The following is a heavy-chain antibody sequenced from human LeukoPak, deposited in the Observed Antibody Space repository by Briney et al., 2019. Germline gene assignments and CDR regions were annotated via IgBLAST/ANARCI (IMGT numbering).Heavy chain of an antibody. CDR3: ARGRDGSGSYAINRFDP. CDR2: INHSGST. D-gene: IGHD3-10*01. J-gene: IGHJ5*02. CDR1: GVSFSGYY. V-gene: IGHV4-34*01. Sequence: SETLSLTCAVYGVSFSGYYWSWIRHPPRKGLEWIGEINHSGSTNSNTSLKSRVTISVYTSTNQFSLKLCSVTAADTAVYYCARGRDGSGSYAINRFDPWGQGTLVTVSS.